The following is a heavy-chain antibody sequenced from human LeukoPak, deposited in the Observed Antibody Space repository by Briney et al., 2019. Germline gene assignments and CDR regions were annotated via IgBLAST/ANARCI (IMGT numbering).Heavy chain of an antibody. CDR1: GFTFSNYA. D-gene: IGHD3-16*01. CDR3: AKGLITFGGVFDY. V-gene: IGHV3-23*01. CDR2: ISDSGGSS. J-gene: IGHJ4*02. Sequence: PGGSLRLSCAASGFTFSNYAMNWVRQAPGEGLEWVSSISDSGGSSYYADSVKGRFTISRDNSKNTLYLQMNSLRAEDTAVYYCAKGLITFGGVFDYWGQGTLVTVSS.